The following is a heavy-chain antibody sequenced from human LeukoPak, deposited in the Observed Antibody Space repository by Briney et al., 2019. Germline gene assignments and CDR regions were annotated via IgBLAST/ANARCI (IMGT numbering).Heavy chain of an antibody. J-gene: IGHJ4*02. CDR1: GFTFSSYS. Sequence: GGSLRLSCAASGFTFSSYSMNWVRQAPGKGLEWVSSISSSSSYIYYADSVKGRFTISRDNAKNSLYLQMNSLRAEDTAVYYCARVRAVAGMGCDYWGQGTLVTVSS. CDR3: ARVRAVAGMGCDY. D-gene: IGHD6-19*01. V-gene: IGHV3-21*01. CDR2: ISSSSSYI.